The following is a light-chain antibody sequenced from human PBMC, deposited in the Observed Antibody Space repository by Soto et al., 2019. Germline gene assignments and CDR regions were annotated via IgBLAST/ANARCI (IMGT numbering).Light chain of an antibody. CDR3: CSYAGIRTYV. CDR2: EGS. CDR1: SSDVGSYNL. V-gene: IGLV2-23*01. J-gene: IGLJ1*01. Sequence: QSALTQPATVSGSPGQSITISCSGTSSDVGSYNLVSWYQQHPGKAPKLMIYEGSKRPSGVSNRFSGSKSGNTASLTISGLQAEDEAGYYCCSYAGIRTYVFGTGTKVTVL.